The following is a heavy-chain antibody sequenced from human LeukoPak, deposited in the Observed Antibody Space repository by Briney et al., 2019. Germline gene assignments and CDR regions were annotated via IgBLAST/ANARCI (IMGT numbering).Heavy chain of an antibody. CDR1: GFTFSSYW. CDR3: ARARGNSYGYCFDY. V-gene: IGHV3-7*01. J-gene: IGHJ4*02. CDR2: IKQDGSEK. Sequence: PGGSLRLSCAASGFTFSSYWMSWVRQAPGKGLEWVANIKQDGSEKFYVDSVKGRFTISRDNAKDSLYLHMNSLRAEDTAVYYCARARGNSYGYCFDYWGQGTLVTVSS. D-gene: IGHD5-18*01.